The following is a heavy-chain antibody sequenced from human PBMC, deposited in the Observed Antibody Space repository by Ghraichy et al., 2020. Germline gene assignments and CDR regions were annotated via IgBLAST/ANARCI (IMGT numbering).Heavy chain of an antibody. CDR1: GFTFTDYA. Sequence: GGSLRLSCVASGFTFTDYAMYWVRQAPGKGLEWVSSITYSGGSTYYADSVKGRFTISRDNSKNTLYLQMNSLRAEDTALYYCAKGSRLWFGPFDYWGQGTLVTVAS. D-gene: IGHD3-10*01. CDR2: ITYSGGST. CDR3: AKGSRLWFGPFDY. J-gene: IGHJ4*02. V-gene: IGHV3-23*01.